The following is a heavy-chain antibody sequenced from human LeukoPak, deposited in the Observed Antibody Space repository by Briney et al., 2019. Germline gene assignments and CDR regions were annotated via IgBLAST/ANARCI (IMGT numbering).Heavy chain of an antibody. J-gene: IGHJ3*02. CDR3: ARGVRGGTQYDAFDI. CDR2: IKQDGSNA. D-gene: IGHD1-7*01. V-gene: IGHV3-7*01. Sequence: PGGSLRLSCAASGFTFSSYTMNWVRQAPGKGLEWVANIKQDGSNAYYVDSVKGRFTISRDNAKNSVYLQMNSLRVEDTAVYYCARGVRGGTQYDAFDIWGLGTMVTVSS. CDR1: GFTFSSYT.